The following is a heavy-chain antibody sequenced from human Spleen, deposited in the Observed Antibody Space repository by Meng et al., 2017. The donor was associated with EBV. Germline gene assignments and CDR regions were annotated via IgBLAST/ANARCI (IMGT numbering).Heavy chain of an antibody. CDR3: TRGGSGRFFY. J-gene: IGHJ4*02. D-gene: IGHD1-1*01. Sequence: QVQRVQCGSELRKPGASVKVSCKACGYACAGYGINWMRQAPGQGLEWMGWINVNTRKPTYAQGFTERFVFSVDTSVSTAYLQILNLKTEDTAVFYCTRGGSGRFFYWGQGSLVTVSS. CDR2: INVNTRKP. V-gene: IGHV7-4-1*01. CDR1: GYACAGYG.